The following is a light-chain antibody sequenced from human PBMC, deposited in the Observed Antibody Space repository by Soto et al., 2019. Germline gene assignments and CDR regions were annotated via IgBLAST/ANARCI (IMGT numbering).Light chain of an antibody. CDR1: SSDVGSYNL. CDR2: EVS. V-gene: IGLV2-23*02. CDR3: CSYAGSSTFFYV. J-gene: IGLJ1*01. Sequence: QSALTQPASVSGSPGQSITISCTGTSSDVGSYNLVSWYQQHPGKAPKLMIYEVSKRPSGVSNRVSGSKSGNTACLTISGLQAEDEADYYCCSYAGSSTFFYVFGTGTKLTVL.